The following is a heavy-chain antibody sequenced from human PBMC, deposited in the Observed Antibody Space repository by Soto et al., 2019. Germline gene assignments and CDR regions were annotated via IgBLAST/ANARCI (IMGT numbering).Heavy chain of an antibody. CDR3: ARLILDANYNYYGMDA. Sequence: SETLPLTCTVSGGSIRSSSYYWGWIRQPPGKGLEWIGSIYYSGSTYYNPSLKSRVTISVDTSRNQFSLKLSSVTATDTAMYYCARLILDANYNYYGMDAWCQGTTVT. J-gene: IGHJ6*02. CDR1: GGSIRSSSYY. D-gene: IGHD1-1*01. V-gene: IGHV4-39*01. CDR2: IYYSGST.